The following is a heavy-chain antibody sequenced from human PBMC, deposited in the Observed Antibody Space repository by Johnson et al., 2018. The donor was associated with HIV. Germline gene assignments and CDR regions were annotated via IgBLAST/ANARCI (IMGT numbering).Heavy chain of an antibody. J-gene: IGHJ3*02. CDR3: ARDQWIQLWRDAFDI. CDR2: ISYDGSNK. V-gene: IGHV3-30*04. Sequence: VQVVESGGGVVQPGRSLRLSCAASGFTFSSYAMHWVRQAPGKGLEWVAVISYDGSNKYYADSVKGRFTISRDNSKNTLYLQMNSLRAEDTAVYYCARDQWIQLWRDAFDIWGQGTMVTVS. CDR1: GFTFSSYA. D-gene: IGHD5-18*01.